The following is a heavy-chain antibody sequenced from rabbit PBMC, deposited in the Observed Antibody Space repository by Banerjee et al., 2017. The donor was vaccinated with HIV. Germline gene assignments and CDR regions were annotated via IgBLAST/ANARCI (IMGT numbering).Heavy chain of an antibody. J-gene: IGHJ4*01. D-gene: IGHD2-1*01. CDR2: IYGGSSSNT. V-gene: IGHV1S40*01. CDR3: ARGAGHADYGDASL. CDR1: GFSFTDSQH. Sequence: QSLEESGGDLVKPGASLTLTCTASGFSFTDSQHMCWVRQAPGKGLEWTGCIYGGSSSNTYYASWAKGRFTISKTSSTTVTLQMTSLTAADTATYFCARGAGHADYGDASLWGPGTLVTVS.